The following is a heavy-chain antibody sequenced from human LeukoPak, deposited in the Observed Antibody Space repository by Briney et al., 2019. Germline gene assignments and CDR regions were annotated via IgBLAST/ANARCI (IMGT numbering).Heavy chain of an antibody. CDR1: GGSISSSSYY. J-gene: IGHJ4*02. CDR3: ARHARITMIVVV. CDR2: IYYSGST. Sequence: KASETLSLTCTVSGGSISSSSYYWGWIRQPPGKGLEWIGSIYYSGSTYYNPSLKSRVTISVDTSKNQFSLKLSSVTAADTAVYYCARHARITMIVVVWGQGTLVTVSS. V-gene: IGHV4-39*01. D-gene: IGHD3-22*01.